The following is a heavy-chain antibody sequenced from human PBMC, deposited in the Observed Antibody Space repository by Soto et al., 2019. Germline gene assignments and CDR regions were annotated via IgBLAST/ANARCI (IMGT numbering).Heavy chain of an antibody. CDR1: GGTFSSYA. D-gene: IGHD2-21*02. Sequence: QVQLVQSGAEVKKPGSSVKVSCKASGGTFSSYAISWVRQAPGQGLEWMGGIIPIFGTANYAQKFQGRVTITADDSTSTAYMELSSLRSEDTAVYYCARGIVVVTAIPGRNWFDPWGQGTLVTVSS. J-gene: IGHJ5*02. CDR3: ARGIVVVTAIPGRNWFDP. CDR2: IIPIFGTA. V-gene: IGHV1-69*12.